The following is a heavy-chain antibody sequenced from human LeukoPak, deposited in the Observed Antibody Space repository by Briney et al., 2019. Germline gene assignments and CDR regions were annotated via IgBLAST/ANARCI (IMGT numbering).Heavy chain of an antibody. V-gene: IGHV3-21*01. J-gene: IGHJ4*02. CDR2: ITSGSSYI. D-gene: IGHD6-6*01. CDR3: AREVARPNFFDY. CDR1: GFSFSTYN. Sequence: GGSLRLSCAASGFSFSTYNMNWVRQAPGQRLEWVSSITSGSSYIYYADSVKGRFTISRDNSKNTLYLQMNSLRAEDTAVYFCAREVARPNFFDYWGQGTLVTVSS.